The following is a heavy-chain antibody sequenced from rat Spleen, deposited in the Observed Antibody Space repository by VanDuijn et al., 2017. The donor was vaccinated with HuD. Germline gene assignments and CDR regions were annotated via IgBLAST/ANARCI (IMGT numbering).Heavy chain of an antibody. CDR1: GFTFSDYG. J-gene: IGHJ2*01. Sequence: EVQLVESGGGLVQPGRSLKLSCAASGFTFSDYGMAWVRQGPTKGLEWVATISYGDRSGHSSTYYRDSVKGRFTISRDNAKSSLYLQMDSLRSEDTATYYCTTDGYYDYWGQGVMVTVSS. CDR2: ISYGDRSGHSST. V-gene: IGHV5-20*01. CDR3: TTDGYYDY.